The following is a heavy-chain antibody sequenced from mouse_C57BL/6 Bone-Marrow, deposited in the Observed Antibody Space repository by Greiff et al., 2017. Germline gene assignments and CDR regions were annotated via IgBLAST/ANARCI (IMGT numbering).Heavy chain of an antibody. CDR3: SEGSAVYYCAWAVVQRGYAMDY. V-gene: IGHV1-87*01. Sequence: VQVVESGPELARPWASVKISCQAFYTFSRRVHFAIRDTNYWMQWVKQRPGQGLEWIGAIYPGNGGTSYNQKFKGKATLTAEKSSSTAYMQLSSLTSEGSAVYYCAWAVVQRGYAMDYWGQGTSVTVSS. CDR1: YTFSRRVH. D-gene: IGHD1-1*01. CDR2: GQGLEWIG. J-gene: IGHJ4*01.